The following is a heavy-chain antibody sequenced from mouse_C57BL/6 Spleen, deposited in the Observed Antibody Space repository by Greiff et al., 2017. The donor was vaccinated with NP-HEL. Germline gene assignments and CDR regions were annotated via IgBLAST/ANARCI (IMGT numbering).Heavy chain of an antibody. D-gene: IGHD3-2*02. CDR2: IYPGDGDT. CDR1: GYAFSSYW. CDR3: ARSGRGGYFDY. Sequence: VQLQQSGAELVKPGASVKISCKASGYAFSSYWMNWVKQRPGKGLEWIGQIYPGDGDTNYNGKFKGKATLTADKSSSTAYMQLSSLTSEDSAVYFCARSGRGGYFDYWGQGTTLTVSS. J-gene: IGHJ2*01. V-gene: IGHV1-80*01.